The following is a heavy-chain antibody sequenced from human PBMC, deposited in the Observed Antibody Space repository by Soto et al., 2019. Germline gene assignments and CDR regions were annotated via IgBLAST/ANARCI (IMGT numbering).Heavy chain of an antibody. J-gene: IGHJ6*02. CDR1: GGTFNSYA. V-gene: IGHV1-3*01. CDR3: ARDILRYFDWLFESTYYYYGMDV. Sequence: ASVKVSCKASGGTFNSYAISCVRQAPGQRLEWMGWINAGNGNTKYSQKFQGRVTITRDTSASTAYMELSSLRSEDTAVYYCARDILRYFDWLFESTYYYYGMDVWGQGTTVTVSS. D-gene: IGHD3-9*01. CDR2: INAGNGNT.